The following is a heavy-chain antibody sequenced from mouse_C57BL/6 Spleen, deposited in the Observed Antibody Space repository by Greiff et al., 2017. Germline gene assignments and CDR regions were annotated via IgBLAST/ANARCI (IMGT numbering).Heavy chain of an antibody. Sequence: QVQLKQPGAELVMPGASVKLSCKASGYTFTSYWMHWVKQRPGQGLEWIGEIDPSDSYTNYNQKFKGKSTLTVDKSSSTAYMQLSSLTSEDSAVYYCARYRGTTGYGFDVWGTGTTVTVSS. V-gene: IGHV1-69*01. CDR3: ARYRGTTGYGFDV. D-gene: IGHD1-1*01. J-gene: IGHJ1*03. CDR2: IDPSDSYT. CDR1: GYTFTSYW.